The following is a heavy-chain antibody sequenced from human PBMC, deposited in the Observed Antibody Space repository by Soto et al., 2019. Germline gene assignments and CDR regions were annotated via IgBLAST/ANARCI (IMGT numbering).Heavy chain of an antibody. CDR1: GFTFRSYG. CDR2: ISYDGGNE. D-gene: IGHD1-26*01. CDR3: AKDRYSGTSPTDFDY. J-gene: IGHJ4*02. V-gene: IGHV3-30*18. Sequence: GASLRLSCAGSGFTFRSYGIHWFRQAPGKGLEWVALISYDGGNEKYTESVKDRFTISRDDSHNVAYLQMSSLRTEDTAMYYCAKDRYSGTSPTDFDYWGQGSLVTVS.